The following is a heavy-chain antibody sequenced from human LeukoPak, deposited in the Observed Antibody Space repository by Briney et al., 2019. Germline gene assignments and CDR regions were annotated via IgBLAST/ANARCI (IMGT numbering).Heavy chain of an antibody. Sequence: ASVKGSCKASGYTFTGYYMHWVRQAPGQGLEWMGRINPNSGGTNYAQKFQGRVTMTRDTSISTAYMELSRLRSDDTAVYYCARESGGGYSYGRGDYWGQGTLVTVSS. D-gene: IGHD5-18*01. J-gene: IGHJ4*02. CDR1: GYTFTGYY. CDR2: INPNSGGT. V-gene: IGHV1-2*06. CDR3: ARESGGGYSYGRGDY.